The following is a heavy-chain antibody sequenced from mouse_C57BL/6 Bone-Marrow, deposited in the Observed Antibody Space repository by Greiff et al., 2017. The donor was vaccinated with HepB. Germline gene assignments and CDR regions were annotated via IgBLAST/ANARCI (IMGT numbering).Heavy chain of an antibody. CDR1: GFSLTSYG. Sequence: VQLQESGPGLVQPSQSLSITCTVSGFSLTSYGVHWVRQSPGKGLEWLGVIWRGGSTDYNAAFMSRLSITKDNSKSQVFFKMNSLQADDTAIYYCAKNGGLRRGWFAYWGQGTLVTVSA. J-gene: IGHJ3*01. CDR3: AKNGGLRRGWFAY. D-gene: IGHD2-4*01. V-gene: IGHV2-5*01. CDR2: IWRGGST.